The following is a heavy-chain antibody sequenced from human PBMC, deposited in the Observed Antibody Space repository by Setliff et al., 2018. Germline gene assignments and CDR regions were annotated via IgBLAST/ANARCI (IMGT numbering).Heavy chain of an antibody. CDR3: ARATMVRGVSRYYYYYMDV. D-gene: IGHD3-10*01. CDR2: INPNSGGT. J-gene: IGHJ6*03. CDR1: GYTFTGYY. V-gene: IGHV1-2*02. Sequence: ASVKVSCKASGYTFTGYYMHWVRQAPGQGLEWMGWINPNSGGTNYAQKFQGRVTMTRDTSISTAYMELSRLRSDDTAVYYCARATMVRGVSRYYYYYMDVWGKGTTVTV.